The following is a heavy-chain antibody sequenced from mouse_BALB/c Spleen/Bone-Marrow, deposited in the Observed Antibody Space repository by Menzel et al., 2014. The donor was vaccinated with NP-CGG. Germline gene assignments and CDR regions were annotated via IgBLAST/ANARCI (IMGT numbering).Heavy chain of an antibody. CDR2: ISSGSGTI. J-gene: IGHJ4*01. CDR1: GFTFSSFG. V-gene: IGHV5-17*02. CDR3: ASSGYGSPLYAMDY. D-gene: IGHD1-1*01. Sequence: EVQLQQSGGGLVRPGGSRKLSCAASGFTFSSFGMHWVRQAPEKGLEWVAYISSGSGTIYYADTVKGRFTISRDNPKNTLFLKMTSLRSEDTCMYYCASSGYGSPLYAMDYWGQGTSVTVSS.